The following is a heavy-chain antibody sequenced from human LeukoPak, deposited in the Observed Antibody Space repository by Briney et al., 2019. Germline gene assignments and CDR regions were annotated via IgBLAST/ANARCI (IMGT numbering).Heavy chain of an antibody. CDR1: GGTFSSYA. Sequence: GASVKVSCKASGGTFSSYAISWVRQAPGQGLDWMGGIIPIFGTANYAQKFQGRVTITADESTSTAYMELSSLRSEDTAVYYCARAGDGDLGYCSSTSCYAHAFDIWGQGTMVTVSS. J-gene: IGHJ3*02. CDR2: IIPIFGTA. CDR3: ARAGDGDLGYCSSTSCYAHAFDI. D-gene: IGHD2-2*01. V-gene: IGHV1-69*13.